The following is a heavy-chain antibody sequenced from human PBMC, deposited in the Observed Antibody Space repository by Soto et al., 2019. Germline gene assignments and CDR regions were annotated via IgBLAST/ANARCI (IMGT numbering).Heavy chain of an antibody. Sequence: SETLSLTCTVSGGSISSYYGSWIRQPPGKGLEWIGYIYYSGSTNYNPSLKSRVTISVDTSKNQFSLKLSSVTAADTAVYYCARGYYGSGSYYDYWGQGTLVTVSS. J-gene: IGHJ4*02. CDR2: IYYSGST. CDR1: GGSISSYY. CDR3: ARGYYGSGSYYDY. D-gene: IGHD3-10*01. V-gene: IGHV4-59*12.